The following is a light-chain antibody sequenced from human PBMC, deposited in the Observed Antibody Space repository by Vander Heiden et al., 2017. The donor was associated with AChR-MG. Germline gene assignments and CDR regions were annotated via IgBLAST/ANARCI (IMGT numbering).Light chain of an antibody. J-gene: IGLJ2*01. CDR2: GTG. CDR1: SSNIVARSD. V-gene: IGLV1-40*01. Sequence: QSVLPQPPSVSGAPGPRVPISCTGISSNIVARSDVPWYQQFPGPDSQLSIFGTGSRPSGVPDRFSASKSGSSASLAITGLQAEDEADYYCQSYDRSLSVLIFGGGTKLTVL. CDR3: QSYDRSLSVLI.